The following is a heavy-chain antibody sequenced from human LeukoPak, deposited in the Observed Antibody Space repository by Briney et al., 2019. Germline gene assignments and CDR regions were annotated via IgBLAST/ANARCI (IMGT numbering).Heavy chain of an antibody. CDR3: ARDPPGIAASGTYY. Sequence: GGSLRLSCAVSGFSVSNNYMNWVRQAPGEGLEWVLLIYSRGGTSYADSVKGRFTISRDSSKNTLFLQMNSLRVEDTAVYYCARDPPGIAASGTYYWGQGTLVTVSS. CDR2: IYSRGGT. CDR1: GFSVSNNY. D-gene: IGHD6-13*01. V-gene: IGHV3-53*01. J-gene: IGHJ4*02.